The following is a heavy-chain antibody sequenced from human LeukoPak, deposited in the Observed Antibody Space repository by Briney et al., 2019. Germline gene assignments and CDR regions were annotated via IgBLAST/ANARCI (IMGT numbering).Heavy chain of an antibody. D-gene: IGHD6-13*01. V-gene: IGHV3-11*04. CDR2: ISSSGNSI. CDR3: ARDQVSVAGTGIDY. J-gene: IGHJ4*02. CDR1: GFTFSDYY. Sequence: GGSLRLSCAASGFTFSDYYMSWIRQAPGKGLEWVSYISSSGNSISYADPVRGRFTISRDNAKNSLYLRMNSLRAEDTAVYYCARDQVSVAGTGIDYWGQGTLVTVSS.